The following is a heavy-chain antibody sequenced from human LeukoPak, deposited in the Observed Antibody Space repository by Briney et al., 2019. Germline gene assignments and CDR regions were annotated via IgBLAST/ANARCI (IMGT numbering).Heavy chain of an antibody. CDR2: INHSGTT. CDR3: ARGLRLPSRSAPAVPHV. J-gene: IGHJ6*04. CDR1: GGSFSDYY. Sequence: SETLPLTCAVYGGSFSDYYWKWIPHPPGKGLYWVGEINHSGTTNYNPSLKSRVTISVDTSKNQFSLRLSAVTAADTAVYHCARGLRLPSRSAPAVPHVWAKGTTVTVSA. D-gene: IGHD2-2*01. V-gene: IGHV4-34*01.